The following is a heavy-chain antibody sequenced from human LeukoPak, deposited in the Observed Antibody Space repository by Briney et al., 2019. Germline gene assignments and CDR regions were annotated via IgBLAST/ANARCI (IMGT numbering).Heavy chain of an antibody. Sequence: ATVKVSCKACEGTFSSYTVSWVRQAPGQGLEWMGRIVPVLDMTDYAQKFQGRVTITADRSTSTVYMELNSLTSEDTAMYYCARSAQGSSWTINYSYLYMDVWGKGTTVTVS. V-gene: IGHV1-69*02. CDR3: ARSAQGSSWTINYSYLYMDV. J-gene: IGHJ6*03. CDR2: IVPVLDMT. CDR1: EGTFSSYT. D-gene: IGHD6-13*01.